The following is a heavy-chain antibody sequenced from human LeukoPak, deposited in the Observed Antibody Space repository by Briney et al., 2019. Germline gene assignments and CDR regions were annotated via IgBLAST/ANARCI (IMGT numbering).Heavy chain of an antibody. D-gene: IGHD1-26*01. CDR2: INPNSGGT. J-gene: IGHJ4*02. CDR1: GYTFTGYY. Sequence: SVTLSCKASGYTFTGYYMHWVRQARGQGLEWMGWINPNSGGTNYAQTMQGRVTITRDTCISTAYRERGRLRSDETAVYFCASTSGGHLPPFDSWGQGTLVTVSS. CDR3: ASTSGGHLPPFDS. V-gene: IGHV1-2*02.